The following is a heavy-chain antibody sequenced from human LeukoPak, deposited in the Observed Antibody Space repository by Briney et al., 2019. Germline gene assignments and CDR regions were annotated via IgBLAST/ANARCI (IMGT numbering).Heavy chain of an antibody. J-gene: IGHJ4*02. V-gene: IGHV3-43*02. CDR1: GFSVDDYA. CDR3: AKDTGITPSGISGFFDF. D-gene: IGHD6-13*01. CDR2: ISGDGGST. Sequence: GGSLRLSCAASGFSVDDYAMHWVRQAPGKGLEWVSLISGDGGSTYYADSMKGRFTITRDNSKDSLYLQMNSLRTEDTALYYCAKDTGITPSGISGFFDFWGQGTLVTVSS.